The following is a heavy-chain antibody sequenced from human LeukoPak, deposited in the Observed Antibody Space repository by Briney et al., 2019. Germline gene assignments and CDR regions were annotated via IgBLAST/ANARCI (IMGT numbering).Heavy chain of an antibody. CDR3: ARSYSSSAPHFDS. CDR2: INPISGAT. V-gene: IGHV1-2*02. CDR1: GYSFTAYY. J-gene: IGHJ4*02. Sequence: ASVKVSCKASGYSFTAYYMYWVRQAPGQGLEWMGWINPISGATKYAQKFQDRVTVTRDTSISTAYMELSSLRLDDAVVYYCARSYSSSAPHFDSWGQGTLVTVSS. D-gene: IGHD6-19*01.